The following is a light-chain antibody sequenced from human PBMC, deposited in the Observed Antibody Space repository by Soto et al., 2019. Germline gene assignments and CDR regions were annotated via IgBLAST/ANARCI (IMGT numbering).Light chain of an antibody. J-gene: IGLJ1*01. CDR1: SSDVGGYNY. CDR3: SSYAATDTFL. V-gene: IGLV2-11*01. CDR2: DVS. Sequence: QSALTQPRSASGSPGQSITISCTGTSSDVGGYNYVSWYQQHPAKAPKLIIFDVSKRPSGVPNRFSGSKSGNTASLTISGLRAEDEADYYCSSYAATDTFLFGGGTKLTVL.